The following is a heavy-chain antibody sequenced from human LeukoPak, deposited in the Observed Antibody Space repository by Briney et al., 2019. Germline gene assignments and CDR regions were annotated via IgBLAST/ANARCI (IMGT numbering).Heavy chain of an antibody. CDR2: INPNSGNT. CDR1: GYTFTGYY. D-gene: IGHD2-8*01. J-gene: IGHJ6*03. V-gene: IGHV1-8*02. CDR3: ARGRGRIELITDATRPQRYYYYYMDV. Sequence: GASVKVSCKASGYTFTGYYMHWVRQAPGQGLEWMGWINPNSGNTGYAQKFQGRVTMTRNTSISTAYMELSSLRSEDAAVYYCARGRGRIELITDATRPQRYYYYYMDVWAKGTTVTISS.